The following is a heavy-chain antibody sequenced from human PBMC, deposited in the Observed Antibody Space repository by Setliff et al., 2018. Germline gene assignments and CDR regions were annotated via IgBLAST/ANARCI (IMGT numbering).Heavy chain of an antibody. D-gene: IGHD5-12*01. CDR1: GGSIINSYY. CDR3: ARDQWVRSPPLYFSYSMDV. V-gene: IGHV4-61*10. Sequence: SETLSLTCTVSGGSIINSYYWSWIRQPAGKGLEWIGYIYYSGATNYNPSLKSRVTVSLDTSKNQFSLKLTSMTAADTAVYYCARDQWVRSPPLYFSYSMDVWGQGTTVTVSS. CDR2: IYYSGAT. J-gene: IGHJ6*02.